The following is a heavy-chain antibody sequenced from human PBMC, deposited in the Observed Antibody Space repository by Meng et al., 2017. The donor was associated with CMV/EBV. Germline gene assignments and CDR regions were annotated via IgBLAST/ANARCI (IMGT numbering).Heavy chain of an antibody. Sequence: SVKVSCKASGGTFSSYAISWVRQPPGQGLEWMGGIIPIFGTANYAQKFQGRVTITTHESTSTAYMELSSLRSEDTAVYYCARSGPQYSYSNRPGYYYYYGMDVWGQGTTVTVSS. CDR2: IIPIFGTA. D-gene: IGHD4-11*01. V-gene: IGHV1-69*05. J-gene: IGHJ6*02. CDR3: ARSGPQYSYSNRPGYYYYYGMDV. CDR1: GGTFSSYA.